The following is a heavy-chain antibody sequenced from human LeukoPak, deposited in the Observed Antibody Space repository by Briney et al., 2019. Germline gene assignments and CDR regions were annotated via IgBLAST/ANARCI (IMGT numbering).Heavy chain of an antibody. J-gene: IGHJ5*02. CDR2: IYTSGST. Sequence: SETLSLTCPVSGGSVSSYYWSWIRQPAGKGLEWIGRIYTSGSTNYNPSLKTRVTMSVDTSKNQFSLKLSSVTAADTAVYYCAREREYCSGGSCHSGNWFDPWGQGTLVTVSS. D-gene: IGHD2-15*01. CDR1: GGSVSSYY. V-gene: IGHV4-4*07. CDR3: AREREYCSGGSCHSGNWFDP.